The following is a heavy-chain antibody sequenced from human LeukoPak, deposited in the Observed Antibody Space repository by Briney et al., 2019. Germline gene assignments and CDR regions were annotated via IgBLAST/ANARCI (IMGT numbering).Heavy chain of an antibody. CDR3: TLYRYWYYYYMDV. V-gene: IGHV3-72*01. CDR2: TRNKANSYTT. D-gene: IGHD3-3*01. Sequence: PGGSLRLSCAASGFTFSDHYMDWVRQAPGKGLEWVGRTRNKANSYTTEYAASVKGRFTISRDDSKNSLYLQMNSLKTEDTAVYYCTLYRYWYYYYMDVWGKGTTVTVSS. CDR1: GFTFSDHY. J-gene: IGHJ6*03.